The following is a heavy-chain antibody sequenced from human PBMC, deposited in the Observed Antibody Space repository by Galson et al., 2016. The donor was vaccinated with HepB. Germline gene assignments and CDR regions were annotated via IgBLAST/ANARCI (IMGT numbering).Heavy chain of an antibody. Sequence: LRLSCAASGFSFSSYGMNWARQPPGKGLEWIGEINHSGSTNYHPSLRGRVTISLDTSKNEISLRLSSVTAADTAVYFCTETTTDYYYGMDVWGQGTTVTVSS. V-gene: IGHV4-34*08. CDR2: INHSGST. J-gene: IGHJ6*02. CDR3: TETTTDYYYGMDV. CDR1: GFSFSSYG. D-gene: IGHD4-11*01.